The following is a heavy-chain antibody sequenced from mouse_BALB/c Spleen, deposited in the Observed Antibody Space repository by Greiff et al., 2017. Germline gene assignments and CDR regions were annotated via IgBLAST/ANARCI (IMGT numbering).Heavy chain of an antibody. D-gene: IGHD2-1*01. V-gene: IGHV1-7*01. CDR2: INPSTGYT. CDR3: ARWGNYPYAMDY. CDR1: GYTFTSYW. J-gene: IGHJ4*01. Sequence: VQLQQSGADLAKPGASVKMSCKASGYTFTSYWMHWVKQRPGQGLEWIGYINPSTGYTEYNQKFKDKATLTADKSSSTPYMQLSSLTSEDSAVYYCARWGNYPYAMDYWGQGTSVTVSS.